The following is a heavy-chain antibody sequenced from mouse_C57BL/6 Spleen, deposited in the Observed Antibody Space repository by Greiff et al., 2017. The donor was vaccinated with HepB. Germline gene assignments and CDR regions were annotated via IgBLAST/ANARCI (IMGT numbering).Heavy chain of an antibody. D-gene: IGHD1-1*01. CDR2: ISYDGSN. CDR3: ARESDYYGSFAY. J-gene: IGHJ3*01. Sequence: EVQLQQSGPGLVKPSQSLSLTCSVTGYSITSGYYWNWIRQFPGNKLEWMGYISYDGSNNYNPSLKNRISITRDTSKNQFFLKLNSVTTEDTATYYCARESDYYGSFAYWGQGTLVTVSA. V-gene: IGHV3-6*01. CDR1: GYSITSGYY.